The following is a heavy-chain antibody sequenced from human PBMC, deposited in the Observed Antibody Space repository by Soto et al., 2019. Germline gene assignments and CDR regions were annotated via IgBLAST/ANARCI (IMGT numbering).Heavy chain of an antibody. CDR1: GYTFTSYY. D-gene: IGHD2-2*01. CDR2: INPSGTTT. CDR3: ARPQIASLYYYGMDV. J-gene: IGHJ6*02. V-gene: IGHV1-46*01. Sequence: QVQLGQSGAEVKKPGASVKVSCGASGYTFTSYYMHWVRQAPGQGLEWMGIINPSGTTTDYAQKFQGRVTMTRDTSTSTYYMELSSLRSEDTAVYYCARPQIASLYYYGMDVWGQGTTVTVSS.